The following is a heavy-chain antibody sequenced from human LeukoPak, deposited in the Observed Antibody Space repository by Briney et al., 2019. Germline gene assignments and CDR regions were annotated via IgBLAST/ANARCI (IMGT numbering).Heavy chain of an antibody. CDR2: ISAYNGNT. J-gene: IGHJ2*01. CDR1: GYTFINYG. Sequence: ASVKVSCKASGYTFINYGFSWVRQAPGQGLEWMGWISAYNGNTNYLQKFQGRVTMTTDTSTNTVYMELRSLRSDDTAVYYCARVSTSRVAGYDRQWYFDLWGRGTPVTVSP. D-gene: IGHD5-12*01. V-gene: IGHV1-18*04. CDR3: ARVSTSRVAGYDRQWYFDL.